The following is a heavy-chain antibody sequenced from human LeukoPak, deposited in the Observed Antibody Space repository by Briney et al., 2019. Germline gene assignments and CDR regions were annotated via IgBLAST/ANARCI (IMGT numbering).Heavy chain of an antibody. Sequence: SETLSLTGDVSGGSVTSTNWWTWVRQPPGKGLECIGEVHLDGRTNYNPSLKSRLIMSVDLPENHLSLKLTSVTAADTAVYYCAREGGFYRPLDYSGQGTLVTVSS. J-gene: IGHJ4*02. CDR1: GGSVTSTNW. V-gene: IGHV4-4*02. D-gene: IGHD3-3*01. CDR2: VHLDGRT. CDR3: AREGGFYRPLDY.